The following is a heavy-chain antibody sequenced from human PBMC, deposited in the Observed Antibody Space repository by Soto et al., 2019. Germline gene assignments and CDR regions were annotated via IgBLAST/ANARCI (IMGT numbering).Heavy chain of an antibody. Sequence: ASVKVSCKASGYTFTSYDINWVRQATGQGLEWMGWMNPNSGNTGYAQKFQGRVTMTRNTSISTAYMELSSLRSEDTAVYYCARVRYCTNGVCYNFDYWGQGTLVTVSS. J-gene: IGHJ4*02. CDR1: GYTFTSYD. CDR3: ARVRYCTNGVCYNFDY. V-gene: IGHV1-8*01. CDR2: MNPNSGNT. D-gene: IGHD2-8*01.